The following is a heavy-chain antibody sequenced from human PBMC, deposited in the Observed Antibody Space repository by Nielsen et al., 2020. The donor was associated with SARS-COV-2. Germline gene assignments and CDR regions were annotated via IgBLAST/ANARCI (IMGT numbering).Heavy chain of an antibody. J-gene: IGHJ4*02. CDR2: ISASGGST. V-gene: IGHV3-23*01. Sequence: GGSLRLSCIASGFTFNIYAMAWVRRTPGRGLQWVSGISASGGSTYYTDSVKGRFAVSRDNSRNTLYLQMHSLRVEDTAVYYCARERLGSFNSPLHDYWGQGTLVTVSS. D-gene: IGHD4-23*01. CDR3: ARERLGSFNSPLHDY. CDR1: GFTFNIYA.